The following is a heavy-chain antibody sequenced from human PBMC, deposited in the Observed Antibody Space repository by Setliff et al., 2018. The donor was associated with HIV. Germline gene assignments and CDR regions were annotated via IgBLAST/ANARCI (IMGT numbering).Heavy chain of an antibody. CDR2: IYNSGST. CDR3: ARSLAGLMNYFDY. Sequence: SETLSLTCTVSGGSINRISYYWGWIRQAPGRGLEWIGSIYNSGSTYYNPSLKSRIIISSDTSKNQISLRLTSVTAAGTAVYFCARSLAGLMNYFDYWGQGMLVTVSS. J-gene: IGHJ4*02. V-gene: IGHV4-39*01. D-gene: IGHD6-19*01. CDR1: GGSINRISYY.